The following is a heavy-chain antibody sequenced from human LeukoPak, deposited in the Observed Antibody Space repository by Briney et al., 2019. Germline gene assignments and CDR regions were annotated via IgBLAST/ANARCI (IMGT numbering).Heavy chain of an antibody. CDR3: ARGRLPYPTYYYYYMDV. CDR1: GGSFSGYY. V-gene: IGHV4-34*01. CDR2: INHSGST. J-gene: IGHJ6*03. D-gene: IGHD3-16*01. Sequence: SETLSLTCAVYGGSFSGYYWSWIRQPPGKGLEWIGEINHSGSTNYNPSLKSRVPISVDTSKNQFSLKLSSVTAADTAVYYCARGRLPYPTYYYYYMDVWGKGTTVTVSS.